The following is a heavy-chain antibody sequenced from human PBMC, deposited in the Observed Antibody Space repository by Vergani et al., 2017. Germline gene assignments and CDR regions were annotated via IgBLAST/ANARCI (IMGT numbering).Heavy chain of an antibody. J-gene: IGHJ6*02. CDR3: ARGELGYCSSTSCPQYYYGMDV. CDR1: GYTFTSYY. Sequence: QVQLVQSGAEVKKPGASVKVSCKASGYTFTSYYMHWVRQAPGQGLEWMGIINPSGGSTSYAQKFQGRVTMTRDTSTSTVYMELSSLRSEDTAVYYCARGELGYCSSTSCPQYYYGMDVWGQGTTVTVSS. CDR2: INPSGGST. D-gene: IGHD2-2*01. V-gene: IGHV1-46*01.